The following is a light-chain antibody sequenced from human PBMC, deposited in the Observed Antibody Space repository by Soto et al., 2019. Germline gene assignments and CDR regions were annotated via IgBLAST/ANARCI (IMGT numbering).Light chain of an antibody. CDR3: ATWDDSLNGRV. Sequence: QPVLTQPPSASGTPGQRVTISCSGGSSNIGSNTLNWYQQLPGTAPKLLIYSNNQRPSGVPDRFSGSKSGTSASLAITGLQSEDEADYYCATWDDSLNGRVFGGGTKLTVL. CDR1: SSNIGSNT. CDR2: SNN. J-gene: IGLJ3*02. V-gene: IGLV1-44*01.